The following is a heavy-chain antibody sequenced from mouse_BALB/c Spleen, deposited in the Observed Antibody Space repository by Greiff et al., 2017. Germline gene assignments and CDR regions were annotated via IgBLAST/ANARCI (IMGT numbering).Heavy chain of an antibody. CDR1: VISITTGNYR. J-gene: IGHJ4*01. CDR2: IYYSGTI. CDR3: ARVYYYAMDY. V-gene: IGHV3-5*02. Sequence: QSGPGLVKPSQTVSLTCTVTVISITTGNYRWSWIRQFPGNKLEWIGYIYYSGTITYNPSLTSRTTITRDTSKNQFFLEMNSLTAEDTATYYCARVYYYAMDYWGQGTSVTVSS.